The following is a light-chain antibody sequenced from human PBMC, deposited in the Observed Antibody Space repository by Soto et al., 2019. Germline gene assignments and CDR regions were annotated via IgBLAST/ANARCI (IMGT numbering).Light chain of an antibody. V-gene: IGLV2-14*03. J-gene: IGLJ1*01. CDR3: SSYTSSSTRV. CDR1: SSDVGGYKY. CDR2: DIR. Sequence: QSALTQPASVSGSPGQSINISCTGTSSDVGGYKYVSWYQQHPGKAPKLMIYDIRNRPSGVSNRFSGSKSGNTASLTISGLQAEDEADYYCSSYTSSSTRVFGTGTKVTVL.